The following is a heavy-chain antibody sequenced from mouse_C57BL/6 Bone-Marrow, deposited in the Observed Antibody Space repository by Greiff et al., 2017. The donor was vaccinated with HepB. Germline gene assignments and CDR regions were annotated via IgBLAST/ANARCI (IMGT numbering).Heavy chain of an antibody. CDR3: AKNSPTTGSWFAY. CDR2: IWRGGST. D-gene: IGHD4-1*02. V-gene: IGHV2-5*01. CDR1: GFSFTSYG. Sequence: QVQLKQSGPGLVQPSQSLSITCTVSGFSFTSYGVHWVRQSPGKGLEWLGVIWRGGSTDYNAAFMSRLSITKDNSKSQVFFKMNSLQADDTAIYYCAKNSPTTGSWFAYWGQGTLVTVSA. J-gene: IGHJ3*01.